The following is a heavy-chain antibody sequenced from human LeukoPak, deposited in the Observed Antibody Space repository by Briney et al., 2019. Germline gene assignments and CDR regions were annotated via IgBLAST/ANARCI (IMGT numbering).Heavy chain of an antibody. CDR2: LGGSGSGT. Sequence: GGSLRLSCAASGFTLSNYAMNWVRQAPGKGLEWVSGLGGSGSGTYHEDSVKGRFTISRDNSKNTLYLQMNSLRGEDTAIYYCAKGSGSSGYRYYFDYWGQGILVTVSS. D-gene: IGHD3-22*01. J-gene: IGHJ4*02. CDR1: GFTLSNYA. CDR3: AKGSGSSGYRYYFDY. V-gene: IGHV3-23*01.